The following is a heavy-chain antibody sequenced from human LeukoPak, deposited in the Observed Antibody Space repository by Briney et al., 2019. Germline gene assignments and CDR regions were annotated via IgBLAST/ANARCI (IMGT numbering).Heavy chain of an antibody. CDR3: ARDRDSSGWYEGFDY. V-gene: IGHV3-30-3*01. CDR2: ISYDGSNK. D-gene: IGHD6-19*01. J-gene: IGHJ4*02. CDR1: GFTLSSSA. Sequence: GGSLRLSCAASGFTLSSSAMHWVRQAPDKGLEWVAVISYDGSNKYYADSVKGRFTISRDNSKNTLYLQMNSLRADDTAVYYCARDRDSSGWYEGFDYWGQGTLVTVSS.